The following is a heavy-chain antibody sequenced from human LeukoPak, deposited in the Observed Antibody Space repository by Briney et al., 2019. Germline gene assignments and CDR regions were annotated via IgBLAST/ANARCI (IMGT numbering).Heavy chain of an antibody. CDR1: DGSFSDYY. J-gene: IGHJ4*02. V-gene: IGHV4-34*01. D-gene: IGHD3-22*01. CDR2: INHRGST. CDR3: ARGHYDGTGYYFRGVDY. Sequence: SETLSLTCAVYDGSFSDYYWTWIRQVPGKGLEWIGEINHRGSTKYNPSLKSRVTISVDMSKNQFSLKLNSATAADTAVYYCARGHYDGTGYYFRGVDYWGQGTLVTVSS.